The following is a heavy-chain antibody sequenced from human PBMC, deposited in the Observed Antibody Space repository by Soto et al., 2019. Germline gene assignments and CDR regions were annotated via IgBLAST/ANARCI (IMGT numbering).Heavy chain of an antibody. Sequence: DVQVLESGGGLVQPGGSLRLSCEASGFTISNYGMAWVRQAPGKGLVWVSAISGRDAYTYYADSVKGRFTISRDNSKNTLYLQMSSLTAEDTALYYCAKVERMTPYTHLRWGQGTLVTVSS. D-gene: IGHD1-1*01. CDR3: AKVERMTPYTHLR. CDR1: GFTISNYG. CDR2: ISGRDAYT. J-gene: IGHJ4*02. V-gene: IGHV3-23*01.